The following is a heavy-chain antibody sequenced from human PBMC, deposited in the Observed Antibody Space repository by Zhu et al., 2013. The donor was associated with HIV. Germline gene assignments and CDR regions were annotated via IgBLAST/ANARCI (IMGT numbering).Heavy chain of an antibody. J-gene: IGHJ5*02. CDR2: ISSSGSTI. V-gene: IGHV3-48*03. CDR1: GFTFSSYE. D-gene: IGHD2-15*01. Sequence: EVQLVESGEAWYSLEGPVRLSCAASGFTFSSYEMNWVRQAPGKGLEWVSYISSSGSTIYYADSVKGRFTISRDNAKNSLYLQMNSLRAEDTAVYYCAREKVQGWYEWFDPWGQGTLVTVSS. CDR3: AREKVQGWYEWFDP.